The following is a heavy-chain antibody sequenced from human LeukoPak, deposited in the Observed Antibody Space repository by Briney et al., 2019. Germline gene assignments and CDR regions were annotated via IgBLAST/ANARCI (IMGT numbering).Heavy chain of an antibody. D-gene: IGHD3-22*01. CDR1: GVSISSGSYH. J-gene: IGHJ4*02. CDR3: AAHKRITMIVVGPADY. Sequence: TLSLTCTVSGVSISSGSYHWSRIRQPAGKGLEWNGRIYTSGSTNYNPSLKSRVTISVDTSKNQFSLKLSSVTAADTAVYYCAAHKRITMIVVGPADYWGQGTLVTVSS. V-gene: IGHV4-61*02. CDR2: IYTSGST.